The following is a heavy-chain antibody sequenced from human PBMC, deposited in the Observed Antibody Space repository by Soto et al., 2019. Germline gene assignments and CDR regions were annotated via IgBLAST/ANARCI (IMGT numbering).Heavy chain of an antibody. D-gene: IGHD3-16*01. V-gene: IGHV3-21*01. Sequence: EVQLVESGGGLVKPGGSLRLSCAASGFTFSAYSMNWVRQAPGKGLEWVSSIAIAGDYIYYSDSVRGRFTISRDNAKSSVYLQMNSLRAEDTAVYYCGTGYYVASYIGVWGEGTTVTVSS. J-gene: IGHJ6*03. CDR2: IAIAGDYI. CDR3: GTGYYVASYIGV. CDR1: GFTFSAYS.